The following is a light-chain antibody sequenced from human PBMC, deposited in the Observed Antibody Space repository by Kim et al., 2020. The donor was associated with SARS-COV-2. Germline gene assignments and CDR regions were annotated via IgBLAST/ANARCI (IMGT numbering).Light chain of an antibody. CDR3: NSRDNSGNHVV. CDR2: GKN. Sequence: SSELTQDPAVSVALGQTVRITCQGDSLRSYYASWYQQKPGQAPVLVIYGKNNRPSGIPDRFSGSSSGNTASLTITGAQAEDEAYYYCNSRDNSGNHVVFG. J-gene: IGLJ2*01. V-gene: IGLV3-19*01. CDR1: SLRSYY.